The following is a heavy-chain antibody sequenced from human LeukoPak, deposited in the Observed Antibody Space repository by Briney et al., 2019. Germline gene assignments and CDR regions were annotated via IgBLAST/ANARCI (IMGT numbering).Heavy chain of an antibody. CDR1: GFTFSSYN. D-gene: IGHD1-26*01. CDR2: ISGSGGST. V-gene: IGHV3-23*01. CDR3: AKDGEPPRRLSYFDY. Sequence: PSGGSLRLSCAVSGFTFSSYNMSWVRQAPGKGLEWVSAISGSGGSTYYADSVKGRFTISRDNSKNTLYLQMNSLRAEDTAVYYCAKDGEPPRRLSYFDYWGQGTLVTVSS. J-gene: IGHJ4*02.